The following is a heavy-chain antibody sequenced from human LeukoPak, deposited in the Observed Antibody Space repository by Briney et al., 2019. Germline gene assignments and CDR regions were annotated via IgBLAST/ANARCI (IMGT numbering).Heavy chain of an antibody. J-gene: IGHJ4*02. CDR2: IWYDGSHD. CDR1: GFTFRHYD. CDR3: AKEEIYCSSSGCHKRGIDY. V-gene: IGHV3-33*06. Sequence: QAGTSLTLSCTASGFTFRHYDVHWVRQATGKGLEWVAVIWYDGSHDPYTDSEKRRFTVSRDNCKNALHLQMNSLRGEDTAVYYCAKEEIYCSSSGCHKRGIDYWGQGTLVTVSS. D-gene: IGHD2-2*01.